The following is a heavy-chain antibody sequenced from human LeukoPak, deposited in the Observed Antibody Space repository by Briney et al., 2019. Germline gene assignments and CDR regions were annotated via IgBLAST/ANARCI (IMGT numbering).Heavy chain of an antibody. CDR3: AKVRTGTLGDFDY. J-gene: IGHJ4*02. V-gene: IGHV3-23*01. D-gene: IGHD1-1*01. Sequence: GALRLSCAASGFTFSSYAMSWVRQAPGKGQEWVSAISGSGGSTYYADSVKGRFTISRDNSKNTLYLQMNSLRAEDTAVYYCAKVRTGTLGDFDYWGQGTLVTVSS. CDR2: ISGSGGST. CDR1: GFTFSSYA.